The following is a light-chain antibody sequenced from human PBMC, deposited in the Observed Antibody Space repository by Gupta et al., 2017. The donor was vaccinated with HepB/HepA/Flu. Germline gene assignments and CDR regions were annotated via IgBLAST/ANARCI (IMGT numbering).Light chain of an antibody. Sequence: QSALTQPRSVSGSPGQSVTISCTGTSSTIGDYNYVSWYQQHPGKAPKLRILGVSKRPSGVPDRFAGSKSGNTATLTISGLQPGDEADYYCCSYSGGNWDVLFGGGTKLTVL. CDR2: GVS. CDR3: CSYSGGNWDVL. V-gene: IGLV2-11*01. J-gene: IGLJ2*01. CDR1: SSTIGDYNY.